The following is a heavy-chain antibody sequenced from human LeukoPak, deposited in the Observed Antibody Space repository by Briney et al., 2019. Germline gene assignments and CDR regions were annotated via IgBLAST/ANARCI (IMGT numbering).Heavy chain of an antibody. J-gene: IGHJ6*03. CDR3: ARSGYGGSYYGGYYYMDV. Sequence: GSSVKVSCKXSGGTFSSYAISWVRQAPGQGLEWMGVIIPIFGTANYAQKFQGRVTITADESTSTAYMELSSLRSEDTAVYYCARSGYGGSYYGGYYYMDVWGKGTTVTVSS. D-gene: IGHD1-26*01. V-gene: IGHV1-69*01. CDR2: IIPIFGTA. CDR1: GGTFSSYA.